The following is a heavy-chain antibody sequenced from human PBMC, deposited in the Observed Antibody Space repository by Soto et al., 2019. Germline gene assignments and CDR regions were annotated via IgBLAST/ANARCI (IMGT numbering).Heavy chain of an antibody. CDR3: ARRSDYSTYDGHYGMDV. CDR2: IDPRDSDT. Sequence: DSLTISWEASGYTFTKYLIGLMRQMPGTGLEWMAIIDPRDSDTRYSPSFHDKVTMSVNKAIGTAYLQWSSLKVSATPIYCCARRSDYSTYDGHYGMDVWDQGTTVTTSS. J-gene: IGHJ6*02. CDR1: GYTFTKYL. V-gene: IGHV5-51*01. D-gene: IGHD4-4*01.